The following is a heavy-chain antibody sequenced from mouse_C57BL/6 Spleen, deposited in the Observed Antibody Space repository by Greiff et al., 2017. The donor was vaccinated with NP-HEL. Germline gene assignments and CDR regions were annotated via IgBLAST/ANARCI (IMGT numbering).Heavy chain of an antibody. D-gene: IGHD4-1*01. Sequence: QVQLQQPGAELVKPGASVTLSCKASGYTFTSYWMHWVKQRPGQGLEWIGMIHPNSGSTNYNEKFKSKATLTVDKSSSTAYMQLSSLTSEDSAVYYCARWGRITGLMDYWGQGTSVTVSS. CDR1: GYTFTSYW. CDR3: ARWGRITGLMDY. CDR2: IHPNSGST. J-gene: IGHJ4*01. V-gene: IGHV1-64*01.